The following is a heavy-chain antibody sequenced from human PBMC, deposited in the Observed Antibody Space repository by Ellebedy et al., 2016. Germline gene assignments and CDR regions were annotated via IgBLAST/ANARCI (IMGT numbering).Heavy chain of an antibody. V-gene: IGHV6-1*01. J-gene: IGHJ5*01. CDR1: GDSVSSNSDA. D-gene: IGHD2-15*01. CDR2: TYYRSKWFY. Sequence: SETLSLTXAISGDSVSSNSDAWNWFRQSPSRGLEWLGRTYYRSKWFYDFAPSVKSRTTINPDTSKNQFSLQLDSVTPEDTAVYYCARGRLGSYGDNGCYQYWLDSWGQGTLVTVSS. CDR3: ARGRLGSYGDNGCYQYWLDS.